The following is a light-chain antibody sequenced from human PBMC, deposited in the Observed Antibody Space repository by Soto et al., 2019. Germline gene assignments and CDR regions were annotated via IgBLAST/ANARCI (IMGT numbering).Light chain of an antibody. V-gene: IGLV2-14*01. CDR1: SSDVGGYNY. Sequence: QSVLTQPASVSGSPGQSITISCTGTSSDVGGYNYVSWYQQHPGKAPKLIIYEVTNRPSGVSFRFSGSKSGNTASLTISGLQAEDEADYYCLSFTSTFTYIFGLGTKLTVL. CDR3: LSFTSTFTYI. J-gene: IGLJ1*01. CDR2: EVT.